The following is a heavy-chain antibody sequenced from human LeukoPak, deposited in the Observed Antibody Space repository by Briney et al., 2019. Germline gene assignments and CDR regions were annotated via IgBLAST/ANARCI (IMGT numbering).Heavy chain of an antibody. V-gene: IGHV3-30*09. D-gene: IGHD3-22*01. J-gene: IGHJ4*02. CDR2: ISYDGSNK. Sequence: GGSLRLSCAASGFTFSSYAMHWVRQAPGKGLEWVAVISYDGSNKYYADSVKGRFAISRDNAKNSLYLQMNGLRAEDTAMYYCARDSFPNYYDSSGYYFWGQGTLVTASS. CDR1: GFTFSSYA. CDR3: ARDSFPNYYDSSGYYF.